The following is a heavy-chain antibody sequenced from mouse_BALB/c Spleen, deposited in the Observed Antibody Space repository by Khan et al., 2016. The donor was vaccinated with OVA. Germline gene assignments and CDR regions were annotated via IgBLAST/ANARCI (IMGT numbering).Heavy chain of an antibody. J-gene: IGHJ1*01. D-gene: IGHD3-1*01. CDR2: ISSDGDYT. CDR1: GFTFSTYA. V-gene: IGHV5-9-3*01. CDR3: AKSGGNHQCFDV. Sequence: EVELVESGGGLVKPGGSLKLSCAASGFTFSTYAMSWVRQTPEKRLEWVATISSDGDYTYYPDNVTGRFTISRDNAKNTLFLQMTSLRSEDTAMYYGAKSGGNHQCFDVWGAGTTVTVSS.